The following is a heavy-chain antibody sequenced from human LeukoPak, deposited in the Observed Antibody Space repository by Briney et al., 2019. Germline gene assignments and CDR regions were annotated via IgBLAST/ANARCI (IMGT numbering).Heavy chain of an antibody. D-gene: IGHD5-18*01. CDR1: GFTVSSNY. CDR2: IYSGGST. Sequence: GRSLRLSWAASGFTVSSNYMSWVRQAPGKGLEWVSVIYSGGSTYYADSVKGRFTISRDNSKNTLYLQMNSLRAEDTAVYYCASSYGRYFDYWGQGTLVTVSS. CDR3: ASSYGRYFDY. V-gene: IGHV3-66*01. J-gene: IGHJ4*02.